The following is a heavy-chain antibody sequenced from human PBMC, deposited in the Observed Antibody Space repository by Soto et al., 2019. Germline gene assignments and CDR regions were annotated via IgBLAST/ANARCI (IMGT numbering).Heavy chain of an antibody. CDR1: GFTFSSNW. J-gene: IGHJ4*02. CDR3: ARDGEGF. V-gene: IGHV3-74*01. Sequence: GGSLRLSCAVSGFTFSSNWMHWVRRVPGRGLVWVSRINTDGSSANYVDSVKGRFTISRDNAKNMLYLQMNSLRAEDTAVYYCARDGEGFWGQGTLVTVSS. CDR2: INTDGSSA. D-gene: IGHD2-21*01.